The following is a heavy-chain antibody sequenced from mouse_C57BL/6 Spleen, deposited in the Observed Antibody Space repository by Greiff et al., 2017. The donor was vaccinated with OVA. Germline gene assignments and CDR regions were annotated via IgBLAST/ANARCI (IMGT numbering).Heavy chain of an antibody. J-gene: IGHJ1*03. D-gene: IGHD1-1*01. CDR1: GYTFTSYD. V-gene: IGHV1-85*01. Sequence: VQLQQSGPELVKPGASVKLSCKASGYTFTSYDINWVKQRPGQGLEWIGWIYPRDGSTKYNEKFKGKATLTVDTSSSTAYMELHSLTSEDSAVYFCARGGLITTVVARYFDVWGTGTTVTVSS. CDR2: IYPRDGST. CDR3: ARGGLITTVVARYFDV.